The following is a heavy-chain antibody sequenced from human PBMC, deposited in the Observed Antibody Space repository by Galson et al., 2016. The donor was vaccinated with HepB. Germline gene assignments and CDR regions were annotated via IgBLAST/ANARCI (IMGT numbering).Heavy chain of an antibody. CDR2: IKPDGSGK. Sequence: SLRLSCAASGFTFSSNWMGWVRQSPGKGLEWVGNIKPDGSGKYYADSVKGRFTISRDNARNSLYLQMNSLRPEDTAVYYCARAPPLEGSDYNTQYYFDFWGQGTLVTVSS. J-gene: IGHJ4*02. V-gene: IGHV3-7*01. CDR1: GFTFSSNW. D-gene: IGHD3-3*01. CDR3: ARAPPLEGSDYNTQYYFDF.